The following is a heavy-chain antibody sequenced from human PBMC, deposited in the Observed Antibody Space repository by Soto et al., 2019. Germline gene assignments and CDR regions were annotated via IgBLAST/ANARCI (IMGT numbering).Heavy chain of an antibody. Sequence: EVQLVESGGGLVQPGGSLRLSCAASGFTFSSYWMTWVRQAPGKGLEWVDNIKEDGSGKYYVDSVKGRFTISRDNTKNSLYLQLNSLRAEDTATYYCVKAWYNDVWGYYFDYWGQGTLVTVSS. V-gene: IGHV3-7*01. J-gene: IGHJ4*02. D-gene: IGHD3-10*02. CDR2: IKEDGSGK. CDR3: VKAWYNDVWGYYFDY. CDR1: GFTFSSYW.